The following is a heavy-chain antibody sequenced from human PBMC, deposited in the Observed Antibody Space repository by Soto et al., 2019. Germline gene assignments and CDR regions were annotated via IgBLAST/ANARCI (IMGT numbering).Heavy chain of an antibody. D-gene: IGHD1-1*01. V-gene: IGHV4-34*01. J-gene: IGHJ4*02. CDR3: ARGSGIVARPAELEDVNYDC. Sequence: QVQLQQWGAELVEPSETLSLPCAVYGQSFSGHSWAWIRQPPGKGLELLGETSESGSTYYNQSLKGRVTNSTDTSKTHSSLKLNSVTAADTAAYVCARGSGIVARPAELEDVNYDCRGQGTLVNVSS. CDR2: TSESGST. CDR1: GQSFSGHS.